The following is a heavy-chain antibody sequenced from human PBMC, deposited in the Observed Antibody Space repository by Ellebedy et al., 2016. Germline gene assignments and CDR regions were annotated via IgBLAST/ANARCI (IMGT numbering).Heavy chain of an antibody. D-gene: IGHD1-14*01. Sequence: GGSLRLSCVGSEFTFSSYWMHWVRQAPGKGLVWVSQIKHDASGTKYADSVEGRFTISRDNAKNTLYLQMNSLRLEDTAVYYCARGNHNSNMDVWGPGTTVIVSS. V-gene: IGHV3-74*01. CDR1: EFTFSSYW. J-gene: IGHJ6*02. CDR3: ARGNHNSNMDV. CDR2: IKHDASGT.